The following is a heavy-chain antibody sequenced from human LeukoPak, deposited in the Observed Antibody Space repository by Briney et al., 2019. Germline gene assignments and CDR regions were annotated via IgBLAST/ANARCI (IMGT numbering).Heavy chain of an antibody. D-gene: IGHD3-3*01. CDR1: GFTFSGSA. CDR3: TRTSTYYGAFDY. CDR2: IRSRANNYAT. Sequence: GGSLRLSCAASGFTFSGSALHWVRQASGKGLEWVGRIRSRANNYATTYAESMKGRFTISRDDAKNTAYLEMNSLKTEDTAVYYCTRTSTYYGAFDYWGQGALVTVSS. V-gene: IGHV3-73*01. J-gene: IGHJ4*02.